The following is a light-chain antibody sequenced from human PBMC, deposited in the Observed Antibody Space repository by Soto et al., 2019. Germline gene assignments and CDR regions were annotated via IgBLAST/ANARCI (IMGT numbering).Light chain of an antibody. J-gene: IGKJ5*01. CDR2: GAS. V-gene: IGKV3D-15*01. CDR1: QSVGQS. CDR3: QQYNDWLIT. Sequence: AQSPADLSLSPGERTTLSCRASQSVGQSLAWYQQRPGQAPRLLIYGASNRATGIPARFSGGGSGTEFTLTITSLQSEDFAVYYCQQYNDWLITFGQGTRLEIK.